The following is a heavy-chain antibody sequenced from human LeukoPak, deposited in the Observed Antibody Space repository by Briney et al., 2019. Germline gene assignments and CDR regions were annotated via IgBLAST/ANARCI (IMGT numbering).Heavy chain of an antibody. CDR3: KTAKNDY. CDR2: ITAGSDTI. Sequence: GGSLRLSCAASGFTFSSYSMNWVRQASGKRLEWVSYITAGSDTIYYADSVKGRFTISRDNARNSLLLQMNSLRVEDTAVYYCKTAKNDYWGQGTLVTVSS. J-gene: IGHJ4*02. CDR1: GFTFSSYS. V-gene: IGHV3-48*01.